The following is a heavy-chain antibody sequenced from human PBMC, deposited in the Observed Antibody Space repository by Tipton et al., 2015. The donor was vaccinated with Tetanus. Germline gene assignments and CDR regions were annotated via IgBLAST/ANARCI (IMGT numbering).Heavy chain of an antibody. Sequence: SLRLSCTASGFTFDSYPMNWVRQAPGKGLEWISVSYAGGNYAYYADSVKGRFTTSRDDSKSTLFLHMTGLRAEDTAVYYCAKVRGTLRYSFDSWGQGTLVTVSS. J-gene: IGHJ5*01. V-gene: IGHV3-23*03. CDR3: AKVRGTLRYSFDS. CDR1: GFTFDSYP. D-gene: IGHD1-26*01. CDR2: SYAGGNYA.